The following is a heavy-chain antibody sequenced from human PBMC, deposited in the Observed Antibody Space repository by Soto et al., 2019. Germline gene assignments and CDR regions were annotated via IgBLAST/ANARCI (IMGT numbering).Heavy chain of an antibody. CDR1: GASISSDAYH. CDR3: AKGTKDYSDLVTPHDY. V-gene: IGHV4-31*11. J-gene: IGHJ4*02. CDR2: ISSRGRT. Sequence: QVHLQESGPGLVKPSQTLSLYCAVAGASISSDAYHWSWIRQHPGKGLEWVGFISSRGRTYYNPSLKSRLTISADTSKSQFSLHLTSVTAADTAMYFCAKGTKDYSDLVTPHDYWGQGTLVTVSS. D-gene: IGHD4-17*01.